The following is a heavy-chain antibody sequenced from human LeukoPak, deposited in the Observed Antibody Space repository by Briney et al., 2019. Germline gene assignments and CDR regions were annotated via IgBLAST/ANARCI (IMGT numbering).Heavy chain of an antibody. V-gene: IGHV4-34*01. CDR1: GGSFSGYY. CDR3: ARVKRSSWSRPLFVDY. Sequence: SETLSLTCAVYGGSFSGYYWSWIRQPPGKGLEWIGEIDHSGSTNYNPSLKSRVTISVDTSKNQFSLKLSSVTAADTAVYYCARVKRSSWSRPLFVDYWGQGTLVTVSS. D-gene: IGHD6-13*01. J-gene: IGHJ4*02. CDR2: IDHSGST.